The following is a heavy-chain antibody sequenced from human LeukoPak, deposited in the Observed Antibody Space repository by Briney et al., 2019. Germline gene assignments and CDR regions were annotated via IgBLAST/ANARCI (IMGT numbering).Heavy chain of an antibody. V-gene: IGHV3-11*01. J-gene: IGHJ4*02. CDR2: ISGSGSDM. D-gene: IGHD1-26*01. CDR1: GFTFSDYY. Sequence: GGSLRLSCVASGFTFSDYYMTWFRLAPGKALEWISYISGSGSDMTYADSVKGRFTISRDNAKNSLYLQMNSLRAEDTAVYYCAMPTREPQYWGPGTLVTVSS. CDR3: AMPTREPQY.